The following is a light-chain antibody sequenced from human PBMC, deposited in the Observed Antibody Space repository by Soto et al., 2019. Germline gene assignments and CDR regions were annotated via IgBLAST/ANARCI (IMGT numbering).Light chain of an antibody. Sequence: QSALTQPPSVSGSPGQSVTISCTVTSSDVGDYEHVSWYQQAPGTAPKLIIFDVTNRPSGVPDRFSGSKSGNTPSLTIFGLQAEDEADYYCSLHTSSSTWVFGGGTKLTVL. CDR1: SSDVGDYEH. CDR3: SLHTSSSTWV. J-gene: IGLJ3*02. V-gene: IGLV2-18*01. CDR2: DVT.